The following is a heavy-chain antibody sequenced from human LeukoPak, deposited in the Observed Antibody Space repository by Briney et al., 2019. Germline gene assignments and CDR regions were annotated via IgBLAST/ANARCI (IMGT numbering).Heavy chain of an antibody. J-gene: IGHJ3*02. D-gene: IGHD5/OR15-5a*01. CDR3: ARGLGGPGDAFDI. CDR2: INPNSGGT. V-gene: IGHV1-2*02. CDR1: GYTFTGYY. Sequence: ASVKVSCKASGYTFTGYYMHWVRQAPGQGLEWMGWINPNSGGTNSAQKFQGRVTMTRDTSISTAHMELSRLRSDDTAVYYCARGLGGPGDAFDIWGQGTMVTVCS.